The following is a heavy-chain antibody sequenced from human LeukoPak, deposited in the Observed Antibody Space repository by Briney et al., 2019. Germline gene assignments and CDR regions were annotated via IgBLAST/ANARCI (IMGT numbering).Heavy chain of an antibody. V-gene: IGHV1-2*02. CDR2: INPNSGGT. Sequence: GASVKVSCKASGYTFTGYYMHWVRQAPGQGLEWMGWINPNSGGTNYAQKFQGRVTMTRDTSISTAYMELSRLRSDDTAVYYCARVGYSGSYALFEYFQHWGQGTLVTVSS. D-gene: IGHD1-26*01. CDR1: GYTFTGYY. CDR3: ARVGYSGSYALFEYFQH. J-gene: IGHJ1*01.